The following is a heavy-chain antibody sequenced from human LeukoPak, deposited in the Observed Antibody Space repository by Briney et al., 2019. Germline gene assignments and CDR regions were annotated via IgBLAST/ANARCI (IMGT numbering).Heavy chain of an antibody. J-gene: IGHJ4*02. CDR2: INPSGGST. CDR3: ATGVATAFTY. D-gene: IGHD5-12*01. Sequence: ASVKVSCKASGYTFTSYYMHWVRQAPGRGLEWMGIINPSGGSTSYAQKFQGRVTMTRDTSTSTVYMELSSLRSDDTAVYYCATGVATAFTYWGQGTLVTVSS. V-gene: IGHV1-46*01. CDR1: GYTFTSYY.